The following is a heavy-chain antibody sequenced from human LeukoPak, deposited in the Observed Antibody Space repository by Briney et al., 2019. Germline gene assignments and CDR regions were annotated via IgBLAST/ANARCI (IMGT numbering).Heavy chain of an antibody. V-gene: IGHV1-8*03. CDR1: GYTFTSYD. CDR3: ARDRLNGDYVAWGFDY. CDR2: MNPNSGNT. J-gene: IGHJ4*02. D-gene: IGHD4-17*01. Sequence: GASVKVSCKASGYTFTSYDINWVRQATGQGLEWMGWMNPNSGNTGYAQKFQGRVTITRNTSISTAYMELSSLRSEDTAVYYCARDRLNGDYVAWGFDYWGQGTLVTVSS.